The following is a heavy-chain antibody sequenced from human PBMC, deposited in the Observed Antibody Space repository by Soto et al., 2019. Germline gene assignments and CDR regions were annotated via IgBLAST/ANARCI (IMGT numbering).Heavy chain of an antibody. CDR1: GGSISSGKSYA. J-gene: IGHJ5*02. D-gene: IGHD3-16*01. CDR3: PRAVAPYLGTWFDP. V-gene: IGHV4-30-2*01. CDR2: ISHTGRT. Sequence: QLQLQDSGSGLVNPSQTLSLTCAVSGGSISSGKSYAWSWIRQPPGKGLEWIGSISHTGRTSYNPSIKDRVTMSVDKSKNQFPRELSAVTAAARDVYYCPRAVAPYLGTWFDPWGQGSLVIVSS.